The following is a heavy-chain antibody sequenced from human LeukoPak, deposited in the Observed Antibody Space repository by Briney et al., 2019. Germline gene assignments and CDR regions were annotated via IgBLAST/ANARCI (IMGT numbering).Heavy chain of an antibody. CDR2: ISSSSSHI. J-gene: IGHJ4*02. CDR3: AKSEYSSSSGGHYFDY. V-gene: IGHV3-21*01. Sequence: GGSLRLSCAASGFTFSSYSMNWVRQAPGKGLEWVSSISSSSSHIYYADSVKGRFTISRDNSKNTLYLQMNSLGAEDTAVYYCAKSEYSSSSGGHYFDYWGQGILVTVSS. CDR1: GFTFSSYS. D-gene: IGHD6-6*01.